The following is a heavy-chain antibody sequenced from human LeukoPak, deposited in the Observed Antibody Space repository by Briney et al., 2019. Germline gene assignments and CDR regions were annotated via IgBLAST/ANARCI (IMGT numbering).Heavy chain of an antibody. CDR2: IRSKAFGGTT. CDR1: GFTFGDYA. CDR3: TRDQTPYY. V-gene: IGHV3-49*04. J-gene: IGHJ4*02. Sequence: GGSLRLSCTASGFTFGDYAMSWVRQAPGKGLEWVGFIRSKAFGGTTEYAASVKGRFTISRDDSKGIAYLQMNSLKTEDTAVYYCTRDQTPYYWGQGTLVTVSS.